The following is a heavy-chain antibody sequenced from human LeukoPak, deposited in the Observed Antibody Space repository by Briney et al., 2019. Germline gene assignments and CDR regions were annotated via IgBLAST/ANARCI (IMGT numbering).Heavy chain of an antibody. CDR3: ARAWVTATSDAFDI. Sequence: PGGSLRLSCAASGFTFSSYSMNWVRQAPGKGLEWVSSISSSSSYIYYADSVKGRFTISKDNAKNSLYLQMNSLRAEDTAVYYCARAWVTATSDAFDIWGQGTMVTVSS. V-gene: IGHV3-21*01. CDR1: GFTFSSYS. J-gene: IGHJ3*02. D-gene: IGHD2-21*02. CDR2: ISSSSSYI.